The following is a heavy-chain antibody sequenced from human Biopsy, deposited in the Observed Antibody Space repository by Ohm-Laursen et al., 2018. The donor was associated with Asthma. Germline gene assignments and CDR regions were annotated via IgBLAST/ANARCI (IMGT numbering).Heavy chain of an antibody. D-gene: IGHD2-15*01. CDR1: GVSIRSYY. J-gene: IGHJ5*02. CDR3: AGFCSGGNCPDH. CDR2: IHYSNST. Sequence: SVTLSLTCTVSGVSIRSYYWTWIPQPPGQGREGVGNIHYSNSTYSNPSIKRRVTISVDTTKKQISLRLSPVTAADTAVYYCAGFCSGGNCPDHWGQGTLVTVSS. V-gene: IGHV4-59*01.